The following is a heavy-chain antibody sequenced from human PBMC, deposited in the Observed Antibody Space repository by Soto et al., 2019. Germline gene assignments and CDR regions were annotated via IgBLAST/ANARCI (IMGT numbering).Heavy chain of an antibody. V-gene: IGHV4-4*07. Sequence: SETLSLTCTVSGGSIISYYWSRIRQPAGKGLEWIGRIYTSGSTNYNPSLKSRVTMSVDTSKNQFSLKLSSVTAADTAVYYCARACSSNSCYDVFDYWGQGTLVTVSS. J-gene: IGHJ4*02. CDR3: ARACSSNSCYDVFDY. D-gene: IGHD2-2*01. CDR1: GGSIISYY. CDR2: IYTSGST.